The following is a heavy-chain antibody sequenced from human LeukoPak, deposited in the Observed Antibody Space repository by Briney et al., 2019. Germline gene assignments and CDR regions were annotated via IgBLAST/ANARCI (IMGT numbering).Heavy chain of an antibody. CDR3: VLYMWGRTNHSHWGFDP. D-gene: IGHD1-14*01. V-gene: IGHV3-30*02. CDR1: GFTFSSYG. Sequence: GGSLRLSCAASGFTFSSYGMHWVRQAPGKGLEWVAFIRYDGSNKYYADSVKGRFTISRDNSKNTLYLQMNSLRAEDTAVYYCVLYMWGRTNHSHWGFDPWGQGTLVTVSS. CDR2: IRYDGSNK. J-gene: IGHJ5*02.